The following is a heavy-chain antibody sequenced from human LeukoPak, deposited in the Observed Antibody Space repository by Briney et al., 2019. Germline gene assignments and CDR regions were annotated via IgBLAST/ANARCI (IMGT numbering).Heavy chain of an antibody. J-gene: IGHJ4*02. V-gene: IGHV3-23*01. Sequence: GGSLRLSCAASGFTFSSYTMSWVRQAPGKGLEWVSAISHTSEYTYHADSVKGRFTISRDNSKNTLYLQMNSLRAEDTAMDYCAKGSSAGRPYYFDYWGQGTLVTVSS. D-gene: IGHD3-10*01. CDR3: AKGSSAGRPYYFDY. CDR1: GFTFSSYT. CDR2: ISHTSEYT.